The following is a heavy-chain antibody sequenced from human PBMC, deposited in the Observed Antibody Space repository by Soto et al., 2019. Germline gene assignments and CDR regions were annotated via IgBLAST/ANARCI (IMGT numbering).Heavy chain of an antibody. CDR3: ARQAARNYFDF. V-gene: IGHV3-48*03. Sequence: PGGSLRLSCVASGFTFSTSEMNWVRQAPGKGLEWVSYISSSGSIIYYADSVKGRFTVSRDNAKNSLYLQMNSLRAEDTAVYYCARQAARNYFDFWGQGTPVTVSS. D-gene: IGHD6-6*01. CDR1: GFTFSTSE. J-gene: IGHJ4*02. CDR2: ISSSGSII.